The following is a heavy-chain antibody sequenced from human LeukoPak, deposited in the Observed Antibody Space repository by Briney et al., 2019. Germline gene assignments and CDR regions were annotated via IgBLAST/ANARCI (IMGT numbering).Heavy chain of an antibody. J-gene: IGHJ4*02. Sequence: PGGSLRLSCAASGFTFSSYGMHWVRQAPGKGLEWVAFIRYDGSNKYYADSVKGRFTISRDNSKNTLYLQMNSLRAEDTAVYYCGKDRSGSSDSGYAHWGQGTLVTVSS. CDR1: GFTFSSYG. CDR3: GKDRSGSSDSGYAH. V-gene: IGHV3-30*02. CDR2: IRYDGSNK. D-gene: IGHD5-12*01.